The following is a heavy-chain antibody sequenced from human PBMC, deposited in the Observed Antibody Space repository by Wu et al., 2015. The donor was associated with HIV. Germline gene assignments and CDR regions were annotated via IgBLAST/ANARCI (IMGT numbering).Heavy chain of an antibody. Sequence: QVQLVQSGAEVKNPGSSVKVSCKASGGGFNSYAISWVRQAPGQGLEWMGGVIPVIGTPNYSQKFQGRVTITTDESTATVYMEMSSLRFEDTAVYYCARGLRDILTGYYSAFEFRGQGALVTVSS. CDR2: VIPVIGTP. D-gene: IGHD3-9*01. CDR1: GGGFNSYA. V-gene: IGHV1-69*05. J-gene: IGHJ4*02. CDR3: ARGLRDILTGYYSAFEF.